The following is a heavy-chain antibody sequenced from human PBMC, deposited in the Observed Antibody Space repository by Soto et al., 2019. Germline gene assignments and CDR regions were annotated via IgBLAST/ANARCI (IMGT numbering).Heavy chain of an antibody. CDR1: GGTFSNFA. J-gene: IGHJ6*02. D-gene: IGHD3-3*02. CDR2: IIPILNTP. V-gene: IGHV1-69*12. CDR3: ARRLAIFGYYYGMDV. Sequence: QVQLVQSGAEVKKPGSSVKVSCEASGGTFSNFAITWVRQAPGQGLEWMGGIIPILNTPNYAQKFQGRVTITADESTSTAYMELRSLRSEDTATYYCARRLAIFGYYYGMDVWGQGTTVTVSS.